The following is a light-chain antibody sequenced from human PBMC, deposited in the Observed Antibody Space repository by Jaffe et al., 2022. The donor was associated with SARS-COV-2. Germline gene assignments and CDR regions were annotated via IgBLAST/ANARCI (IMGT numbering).Light chain of an antibody. CDR1: QSISSW. Sequence: DIQMTQSPSTLSASVGDRVTVTCRASQSISSWLAWYQQKPGKAPKLLIYRASSLESGVPSRFSGSGSGTEFTLTISSLQPDDFATYYCQQYRSLSETWTFGQGTKVEIK. V-gene: IGKV1-5*03. J-gene: IGKJ1*01. CDR2: RAS. CDR3: QQYRSLSETWT.